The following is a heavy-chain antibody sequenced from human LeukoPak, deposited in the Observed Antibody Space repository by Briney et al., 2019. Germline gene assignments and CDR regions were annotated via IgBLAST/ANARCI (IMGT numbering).Heavy chain of an antibody. V-gene: IGHV1-2*02. CDR2: INPNSGGT. Sequence: ASVKVSCKASGYTFTGYYMHWVRQAPGQGLEWMGWINPNSGGTNYAQKFQGRVTMTRDTSISTAYMELSRLRSDDTAVYYCARCIGLYSSYLGYWGQGTLVTVSS. J-gene: IGHJ4*02. CDR1: GYTFTGYY. CDR3: ARCIGLYSSYLGY. D-gene: IGHD6-6*01.